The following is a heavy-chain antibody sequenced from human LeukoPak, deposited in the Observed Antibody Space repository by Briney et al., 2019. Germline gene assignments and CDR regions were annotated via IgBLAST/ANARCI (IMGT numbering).Heavy chain of an antibody. V-gene: IGHV1-69*05. D-gene: IGHD2/OR15-2a*01. CDR2: IIPKFGSA. J-gene: IGHJ1*01. CDR1: RGTLSPYG. CDR3: ARDNFSPSGVKYFQL. Sequence: GASVKVSCKASRGTLSPYGIGWVRQAPGQGLEWMGGIIPKFGSANYAQKFQDRLTLTTDESTRTAYMELSNLRSEDTAVYFCARDNFSPSGVKYFQLWGPGTLVTVSS.